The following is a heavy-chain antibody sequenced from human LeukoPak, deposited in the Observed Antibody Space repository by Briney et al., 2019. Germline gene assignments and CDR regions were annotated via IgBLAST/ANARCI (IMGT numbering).Heavy chain of an antibody. CDR2: ISGTTGNT. D-gene: IGHD1-26*01. CDR3: ATPAYRDRGGFEY. J-gene: IGHJ4*02. Sequence: GGSLRLSCAASGFTFSSYAMFWVRQAPGQGLAWVSAISGTTGNTYYADSVEGRFTISRDNSKNTVYLQMNSLRAEDTAVYYCATPAYRDRGGFEYWGQGTLVTVSS. CDR1: GFTFSSYA. V-gene: IGHV3-23*01.